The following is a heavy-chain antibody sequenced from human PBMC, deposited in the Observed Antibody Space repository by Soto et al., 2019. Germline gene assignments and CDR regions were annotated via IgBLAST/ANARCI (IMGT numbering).Heavy chain of an antibody. J-gene: IGHJ4*02. CDR3: ARAFFYCSGGSCYSYYFDY. D-gene: IGHD2-15*01. Sequence: GGSLRLSCAASGFTFSSYSMNWFRQAPGKGLEWVSSISSSSGYIYYADSVKGRFTISRDNAKNSLYLQMNSLRAEDTAVYYCARAFFYCSGGSCYSYYFDYWGQGTLVTVSS. CDR1: GFTFSSYS. V-gene: IGHV3-21*01. CDR2: ISSSSGYI.